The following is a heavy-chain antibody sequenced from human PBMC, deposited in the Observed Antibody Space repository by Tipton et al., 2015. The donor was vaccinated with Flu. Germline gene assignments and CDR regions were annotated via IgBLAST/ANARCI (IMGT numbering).Heavy chain of an antibody. CDR3: ARAGVDIVVVPAALIDY. Sequence: GSLRLSCAASGFTFSSYSMNWVRQAPGKGLEWVSSISSSSSYIYYADSVKGRFTISRDNAKNSLYLQMNSLRAEDTAVYYCARAGVDIVVVPAALIDYWGQGTLVTVSS. J-gene: IGHJ4*02. CDR1: GFTFSSYS. V-gene: IGHV3-21*01. D-gene: IGHD2-2*01. CDR2: ISSSSSYI.